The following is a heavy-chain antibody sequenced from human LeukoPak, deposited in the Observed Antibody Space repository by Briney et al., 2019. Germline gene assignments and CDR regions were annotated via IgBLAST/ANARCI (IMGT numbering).Heavy chain of an antibody. CDR2: IIPILGIA. CDR3: ARDPGYYNWFDP. CDR1: GYTFTSYG. V-gene: IGHV1-69*04. D-gene: IGHD5-18*01. J-gene: IGHJ5*02. Sequence: EASVKVSCKASGYTFTSYGLSWVRQAPGQGLEWMGRIIPILGIANYAQKFQGRVTITADKSTSTAYMELSSLRSEDTAVYYCARDPGYYNWFDPWGQGTLVTVSS.